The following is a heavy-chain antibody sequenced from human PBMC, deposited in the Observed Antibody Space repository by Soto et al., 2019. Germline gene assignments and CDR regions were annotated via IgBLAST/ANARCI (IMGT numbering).Heavy chain of an antibody. CDR3: AKDVLRFLEWLAFYGMDV. V-gene: IGHV3-30*18. Sequence: GGSPGLSFAAPGFTFRSSCMHWGRPGPGKGVEWVAVISYDGSNKYYADSVKGRFTISRDNSKNTLYLQMNSLRAEDTAVYYCAKDVLRFLEWLAFYGMDVWGQGTTVTVSS. D-gene: IGHD3-3*01. J-gene: IGHJ6*02. CDR1: GFTFRSSC. CDR2: ISYDGSNK.